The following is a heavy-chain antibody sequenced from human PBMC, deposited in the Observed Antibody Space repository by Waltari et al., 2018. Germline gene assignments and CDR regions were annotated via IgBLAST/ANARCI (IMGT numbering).Heavy chain of an antibody. D-gene: IGHD3-22*01. J-gene: IGHJ1*01. CDR2: IYTSVST. CDR1: GFTVSRNY. CDR3: ARDGGLHYDSSGSSEYLQD. V-gene: IGHV3-53*02. Sequence: EVQLVETGGGLIQPGGSLRLSCAASGFTVSRNYMNWVRQAPGKGLEWVSVIYTSVSTYYADSGKGRFTISRDISKNTLYLQMNSLRGEDTAVYYCARDGGLHYDSSGSSEYLQDWGQGTLVTVSS.